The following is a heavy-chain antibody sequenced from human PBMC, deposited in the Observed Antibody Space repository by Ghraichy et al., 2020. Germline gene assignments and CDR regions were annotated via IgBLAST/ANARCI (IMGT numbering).Heavy chain of an antibody. CDR3: ARDIASVAFDF. CDR2: ISGSTTIM. CDR1: GFTFSLHS. V-gene: IGHV3-48*01. J-gene: IGHJ3*01. D-gene: IGHD2-21*01. Sequence: GGSLRLSCEASGFTFSLHSINWVRQAPGKGLEWLSFISGSTTIMHFADSVKGRFTISRDNAKNSVFLQMNSLRVEDTAIYYCARDIASVAFDFWGQGTMVTGSS.